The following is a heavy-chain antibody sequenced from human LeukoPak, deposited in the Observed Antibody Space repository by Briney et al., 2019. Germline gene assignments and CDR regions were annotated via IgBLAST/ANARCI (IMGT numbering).Heavy chain of an antibody. Sequence: SETLSLTCAVSGGSLSDYYWSWIRQPPGKGLEWIGEINHSGSTNYNPSLKSRVTISVDTSKNQFSLKLSSVTAADTAVYYCARTNKHGGYCSSTSCYGRHYYYGMDVWGQGTTVTVSS. CDR3: ARTNKHGGYCSSTSCYGRHYYYGMDV. J-gene: IGHJ6*02. CDR1: GGSLSDYY. CDR2: INHSGST. D-gene: IGHD2-2*01. V-gene: IGHV4-34*01.